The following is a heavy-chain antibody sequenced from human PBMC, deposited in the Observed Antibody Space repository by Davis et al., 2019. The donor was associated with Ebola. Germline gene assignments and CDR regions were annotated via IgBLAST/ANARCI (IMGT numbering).Heavy chain of an antibody. D-gene: IGHD1-26*01. CDR3: ARTRATSRFFDY. J-gene: IGHJ4*02. V-gene: IGHV3-48*03. Sequence: GESLKISCVASGFTFSSYEMNWVRQAPGKGLEWVSYISSSGSKIYYADSVKGRFTISRDNAKNSLYLQMNSLRAEDTAVYYCARTRATSRFFDYWGQGTLVTVSS. CDR1: GFTFSSYE. CDR2: ISSSGSKI.